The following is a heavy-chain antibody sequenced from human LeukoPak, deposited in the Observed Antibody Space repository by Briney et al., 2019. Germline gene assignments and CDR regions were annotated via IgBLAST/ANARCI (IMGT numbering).Heavy chain of an antibody. Sequence: GASVKVSCKASGYTFTGYYMHWVRQAPGQGLEWMGWIYGHDGGTNFAQKFQDRVTMTRDTSITTAYMELTSLTPDDTAVYYCVRDFDWGPDYWGQGTLVTFSS. CDR3: VRDFDWGPDY. CDR2: IYGHDGGT. J-gene: IGHJ4*02. V-gene: IGHV1-2*02. D-gene: IGHD3-9*01. CDR1: GYTFTGYY.